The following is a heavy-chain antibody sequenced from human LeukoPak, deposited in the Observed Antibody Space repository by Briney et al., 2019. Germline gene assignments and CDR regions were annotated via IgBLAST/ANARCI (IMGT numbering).Heavy chain of an antibody. CDR2: VSGSGTTT. J-gene: IGHJ5*01. CDR1: GFTFSSYA. Sequence: GGSLRLSCAASGFTFSSYAMSWVRQTPGKGLEWVSAVSGSGTTTHNADSVEGRFSSSRDNSKNTLFLHMNSLRVDDTAVYYCAKGDDSSGRNWFDSWGQGTLVTVSS. CDR3: AKGDDSSGRNWFDS. D-gene: IGHD3-22*01. V-gene: IGHV3-23*01.